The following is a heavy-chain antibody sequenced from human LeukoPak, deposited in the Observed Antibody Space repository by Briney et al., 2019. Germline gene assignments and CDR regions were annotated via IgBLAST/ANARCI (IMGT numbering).Heavy chain of an antibody. CDR1: GYTFTSYG. V-gene: IGHV7-4-1*02. CDR3: ARTVVTHYYYYGMDV. D-gene: IGHD4-23*01. Sequence: EASVKVSCKASGYTFTSYGISWVRQAPGQGLEWMGWINTNTGNPTYAQGFTGRFVFSLDTSVSTAYLQISSLKAEDTAVYYCARTVVTHYYYYGMDVWGQGTTVTVSS. J-gene: IGHJ6*02. CDR2: INTNTGNP.